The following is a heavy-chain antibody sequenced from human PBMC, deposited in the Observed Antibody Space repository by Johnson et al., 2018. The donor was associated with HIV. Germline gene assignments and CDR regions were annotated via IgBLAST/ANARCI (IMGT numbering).Heavy chain of an antibody. Sequence: QVQLVESGGGVVQPGRSLRLSCVASRFTFSSFAMHWVRQAPGKGLEWVAVISYDGSDKYYADSVKGRFTISRDNSKNTLYLQMNSLRAEDTAVYYCARDYGDYAHDAFDIWGQGTMVTVSS. CDR3: ARDYGDYAHDAFDI. V-gene: IGHV3-30*04. CDR1: RFTFSSFA. J-gene: IGHJ3*02. D-gene: IGHD4-17*01. CDR2: ISYDGSDK.